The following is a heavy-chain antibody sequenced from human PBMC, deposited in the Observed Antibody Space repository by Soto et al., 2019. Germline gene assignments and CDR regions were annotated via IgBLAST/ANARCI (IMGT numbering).Heavy chain of an antibody. CDR2: IYYSGST. J-gene: IGHJ5*02. CDR3: ARVVGTISRVNWFDP. CDR1: GGSISSGDYY. V-gene: IGHV4-30-4*01. Sequence: PSETLSLNCTVSGGSISSGDYYWSWILQPPGKGLEWIGYIYYSGSTYYNPSLESRVTISVDTSKNQFSLKLSSVTAADTAVYYCARVVGTISRVNWFDPWGQGTLVTVSS. D-gene: IGHD1-1*01.